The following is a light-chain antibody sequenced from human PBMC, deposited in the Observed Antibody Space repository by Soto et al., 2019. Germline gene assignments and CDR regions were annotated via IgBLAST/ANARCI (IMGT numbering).Light chain of an antibody. CDR2: SYN. J-gene: IGLJ1*01. CDR3: AAWYDSLSGYV. V-gene: IGLV1-44*01. Sequence: QSVLTQPPSASGTPGQRVTISCSGSSSNIGSNTVNWYQQLPGTAPKLLIYSYNQRPSGVPDRFSASKSGTSASLAIIGLQSEDEADYYCAAWYDSLSGYVFGTGTKVTVL. CDR1: SSNIGSNT.